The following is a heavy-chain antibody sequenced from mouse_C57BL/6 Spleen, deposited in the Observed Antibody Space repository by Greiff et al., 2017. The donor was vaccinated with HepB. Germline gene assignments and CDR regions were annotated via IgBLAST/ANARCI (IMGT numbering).Heavy chain of an antibody. CDR3: ARYGSSWFAY. D-gene: IGHD1-1*01. V-gene: IGHV1-69*01. CDR2: IDPSDSYT. J-gene: IGHJ3*01. CDR1: GYTFTSYW. Sequence: QVQLQPGAELVMPGASVKLSCKASGYTFTSYWMHWVKQRPGQGLEWIGEIDPSDSYTNYNQKFKGKSTLTVDKSSSTAYMQLSSLTSEDSAVYYCARYGSSWFAYWGQGTLVTVSA.